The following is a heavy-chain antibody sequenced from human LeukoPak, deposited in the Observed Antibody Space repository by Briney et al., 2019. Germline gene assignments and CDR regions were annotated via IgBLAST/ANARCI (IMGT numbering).Heavy chain of an antibody. CDR1: GGTFSSYA. V-gene: IGHV1-69*13. D-gene: IGHD6-19*01. CDR3: ARGNSRIAVVRRSNWFDP. Sequence: GASVKVSCKASGGTFSSYAISWVRQAPGEALEWTGGIIPIFGTANYAQKFQGRVTITADESTSTAYMELSSLRSEDTAVYYCARGNSRIAVVRRSNWFDPWGQGTLVTVSS. J-gene: IGHJ5*02. CDR2: IIPIFGTA.